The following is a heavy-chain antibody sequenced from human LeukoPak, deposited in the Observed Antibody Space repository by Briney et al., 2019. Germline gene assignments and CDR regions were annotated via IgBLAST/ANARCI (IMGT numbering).Heavy chain of an antibody. CDR1: GGSFSSSRYY. D-gene: IGHD2-21*02. CDR2: IWYVRST. J-gene: IGHJ4*02. CDR3: ARRALSGDEGIY. V-gene: IGHV4-39*01. Sequence: PSETLSLTCTVSGGSFSSSRYYWGWLRQPPGKGLEWIGCIWYVRSTYYNPSLKCRGTISVNTSKTQVSLKLSSLTAADTAVYYCARRALSGDEGIYWGQGTLVTASS.